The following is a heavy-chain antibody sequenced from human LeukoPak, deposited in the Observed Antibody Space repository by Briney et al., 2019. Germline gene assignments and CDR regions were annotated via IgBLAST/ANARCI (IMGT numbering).Heavy chain of an antibody. Sequence: ASVKVSCKASGGTFSSYAISWVRQAPGQGPEWLAMINPRDGSTTFGQNFQVRVTMTRDTSTSTVYMELSSLRSEDTAVYYCARGPFSGSTYHPNYFDYWGQGTLVTVSS. V-gene: IGHV1-46*01. D-gene: IGHD1-26*01. J-gene: IGHJ4*02. CDR1: GGTFSSYA. CDR2: INPRDGST. CDR3: ARGPFSGSTYHPNYFDY.